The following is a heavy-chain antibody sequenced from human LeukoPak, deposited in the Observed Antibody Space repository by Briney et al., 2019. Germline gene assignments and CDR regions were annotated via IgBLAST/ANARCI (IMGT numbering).Heavy chain of an antibody. CDR2: IIPILGIA. CDR3: ARASGVTGTDY. Sequence: SVKVSCKASGGTFSSYAISWVRQAPGQGLEWMGRIIPILGIANYAQKFQGRVTMTTDTSTSTAYMELRSLRSDDTAVYYCARASGVTGTDYWGQGTLVTVSS. CDR1: GGTFSSYA. V-gene: IGHV1-69*04. D-gene: IGHD1-20*01. J-gene: IGHJ4*02.